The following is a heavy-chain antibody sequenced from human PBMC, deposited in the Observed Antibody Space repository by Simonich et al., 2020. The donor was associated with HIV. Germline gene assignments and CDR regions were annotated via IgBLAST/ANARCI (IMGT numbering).Heavy chain of an antibody. Sequence: GQGLEWMGWINTNTGNPTYAQGFTGRFVFSLDTSVSTAYLQISSLNTEDTAVYYCARRRSDYYGSGSYYKGGFDYWGQGTLVTVSS. V-gene: IGHV7-4-1*02. CDR2: INTNTGNP. CDR3: ARRRSDYYGSGSYYKGGFDY. J-gene: IGHJ4*02. D-gene: IGHD3-10*01.